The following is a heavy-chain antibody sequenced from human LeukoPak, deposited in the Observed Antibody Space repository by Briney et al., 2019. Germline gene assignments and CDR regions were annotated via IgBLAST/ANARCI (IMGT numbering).Heavy chain of an antibody. CDR1: GYTFTGYH. V-gene: IGHV1-2*06. CDR3: ARRPNQYYYDSSGYRGAFDI. CDR2: INPNSGGT. D-gene: IGHD3-22*01. J-gene: IGHJ3*02. Sequence: ASVKVSCKASGYTFTGYHMHWVRQAPGQGLEWMGRINPNSGGTNYAQKFQGRVTMTRDTSISTAYMELSRLRSDDTAVYYCARRPNQYYYDSSGYRGAFDIWGQGTMVTVSS.